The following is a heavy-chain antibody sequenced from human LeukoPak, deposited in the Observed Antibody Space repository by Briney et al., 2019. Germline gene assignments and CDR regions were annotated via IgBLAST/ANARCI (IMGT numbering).Heavy chain of an antibody. CDR1: GFTFSSYS. D-gene: IGHD2-15*01. Sequence: PGGSLRLSCAASGFTFSSYSMNWVRQAPGKGLEWVSYISSSSSTIYYADSVKGRFTISRDNAKNSLYLQMNSLRAEDTAVYYCARDLNAEMGDCSGGSRYFSDYWGQGTLVTVSS. CDR2: ISSSSSTI. V-gene: IGHV3-48*01. CDR3: ARDLNAEMGDCSGGSRYFSDY. J-gene: IGHJ4*02.